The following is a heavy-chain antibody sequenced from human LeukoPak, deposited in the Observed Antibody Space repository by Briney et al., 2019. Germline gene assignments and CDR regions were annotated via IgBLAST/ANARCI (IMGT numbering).Heavy chain of an antibody. V-gene: IGHV1-46*01. Sequence: ASVKVSCKASGYTFTSYYIHWVRQAPGQGLEWMGIIYPGGGSTNSAQKFQGRVTMTRDMSTSTVYMELSSLRSEDTAVYYCARDNDLDYWGQGTLVTVS. CDR3: ARDNDLDY. J-gene: IGHJ4*02. CDR2: IYPGGGST. D-gene: IGHD2-8*01. CDR1: GYTFTSYY.